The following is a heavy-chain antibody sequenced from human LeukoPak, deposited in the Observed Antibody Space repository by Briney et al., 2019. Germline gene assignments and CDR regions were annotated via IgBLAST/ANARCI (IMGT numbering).Heavy chain of an antibody. Sequence: GGSLRLSCTVSGFTFSSYGMHWVRQAPGKGLEWVAFIRSDGSNEYYADSVKGRFTISRDNSKNTLYLQMNSLRAEDTAVYYCAKGGQWELLQLDSWGQGTLVTVSS. CDR2: IRSDGSNE. D-gene: IGHD1-26*01. CDR1: GFTFSSYG. J-gene: IGHJ4*02. CDR3: AKGGQWELLQLDS. V-gene: IGHV3-30*02.